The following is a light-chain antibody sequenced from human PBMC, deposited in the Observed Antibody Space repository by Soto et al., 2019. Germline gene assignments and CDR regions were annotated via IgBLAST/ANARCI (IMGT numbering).Light chain of an antibody. CDR3: HQCSYSPLT. J-gene: IGKJ4*01. CDR1: QSVTNNY. V-gene: IGKV3-20*01. Sequence: EIVLTQPPGTLSLSPGERATLSCRASQSVTNNYLAWYQQKPGQAPRLLIYGASNRATGIPDRFSGSGSGTDFTLTINRLEPEDFAVYYCHQCSYSPLTFGGGTKVEIK. CDR2: GAS.